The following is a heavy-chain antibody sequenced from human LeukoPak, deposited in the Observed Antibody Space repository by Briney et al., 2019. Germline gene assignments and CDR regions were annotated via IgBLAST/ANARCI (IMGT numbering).Heavy chain of an antibody. Sequence: ASETLSLTCTVSGGSISSYHWNWIRQPPGKGLEWIGCIYYSGSTDYNPSLKSRVTISVDTSKNQFSLRLSSVTAADTAVYYCARSVHEISSSADFDHWGQGTLVTVSS. D-gene: IGHD2-2*01. J-gene: IGHJ4*02. CDR2: IYYSGST. CDR1: GGSISSYH. CDR3: ARSVHEISSSADFDH. V-gene: IGHV4-59*01.